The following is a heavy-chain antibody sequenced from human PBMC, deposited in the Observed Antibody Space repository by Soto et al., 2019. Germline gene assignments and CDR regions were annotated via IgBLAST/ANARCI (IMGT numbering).Heavy chain of an antibody. V-gene: IGHV4-39*01. Sequence: PSETLSLTCTVSGGSISSSSYYWGWIRQPPGKGLERIGSIYYSGSTYYNPSLKSRVTISVDTSKNQFSLKLSSVTAADTAVYYCASGPYDYIWGSYRSRDAFDIWGQGTMVTVSS. D-gene: IGHD3-16*02. J-gene: IGHJ3*02. CDR3: ASGPYDYIWGSYRSRDAFDI. CDR1: GGSISSSSYY. CDR2: IYYSGST.